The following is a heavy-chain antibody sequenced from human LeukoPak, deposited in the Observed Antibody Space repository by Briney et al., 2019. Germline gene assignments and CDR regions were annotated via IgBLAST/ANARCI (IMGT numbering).Heavy chain of an antibody. CDR1: GGTFSSYA. J-gene: IGHJ3*02. D-gene: IGHD3-10*01. CDR2: IIPIFGTA. V-gene: IGHV1-69*05. Sequence: PEASVKVSCKASGGTFSSYAISWVRQAPGQGPEWMGGIIPIFGTANYAQKFQGRVTITRNTSISTAYMELSSLRSEDTAVYYCARGPAVTMVRGVVYGAFDIWGQGTMVTVSS. CDR3: ARGPAVTMVRGVVYGAFDI.